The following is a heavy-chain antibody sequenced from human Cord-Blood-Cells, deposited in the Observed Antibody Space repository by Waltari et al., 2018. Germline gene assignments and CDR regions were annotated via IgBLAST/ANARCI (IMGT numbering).Heavy chain of an antibody. V-gene: IGHV3-30*18. J-gene: IGHJ4*02. D-gene: IGHD6-13*01. CDR2: ISYDGSNK. CDR1: GFTFSSYG. CDR3: AKDFLAAAGTVDY. Sequence: RSLRLSCAASGFTFSSYGMHWVRQAPGKGLEWVAVISYDGSNKYYADSVKGRFTISRDNSKNTLYLQMNSLRAEDTAVYYCAKDFLAAAGTVDYWGQGTLVTVSS.